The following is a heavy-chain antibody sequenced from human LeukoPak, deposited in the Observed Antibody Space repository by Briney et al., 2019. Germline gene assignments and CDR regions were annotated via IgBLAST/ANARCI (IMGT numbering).Heavy chain of an antibody. CDR1: GFTFSSYG. V-gene: IGHV3-30*18. CDR3: TKDRDFWSGEGDY. D-gene: IGHD3-3*01. J-gene: IGHJ4*02. CDR2: ISYDGSNK. Sequence: GRSLRLSCAASGFTFSSYGMHWVRQAPGKGLEWVAVISYDGSNKYYADSVKGRFTISRDNSKNTLYLQMNSLRAEDTAVYYCTKDRDFWSGEGDYWGQGTLVTVSS.